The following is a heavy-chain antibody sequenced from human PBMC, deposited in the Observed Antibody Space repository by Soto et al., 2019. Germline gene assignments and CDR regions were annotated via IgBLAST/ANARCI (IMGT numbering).Heavy chain of an antibody. J-gene: IGHJ5*02. Sequence: ASVKVSCKASGYTVTSYDINWVRQATGQGLEWMGWMNPNSGNTGYAQKFQGRVTMTRNTSISTAYMELSSLRSEDTAVYYCARELGISGVKVWFDAWGKRTLVTVSS. D-gene: IGHD3-9*01. V-gene: IGHV1-8*01. CDR2: MNPNSGNT. CDR3: ARELGISGVKVWFDA. CDR1: GYTVTSYD.